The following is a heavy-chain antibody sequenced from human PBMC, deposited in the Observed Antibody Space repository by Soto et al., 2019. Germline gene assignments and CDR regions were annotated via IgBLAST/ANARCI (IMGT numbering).Heavy chain of an antibody. D-gene: IGHD2-15*01. CDR1: GDSISSTHW. J-gene: IGHJ4*02. CDR3: ARGFSGYCSGGSCSSFDY. V-gene: IGHV4-4*02. Sequence: SETLSLTCAVSGDSISSTHWWTWVRQPPGKGPEYIGQIFHSGITNYNPSLESRVTISLDKSKSQLSLELNSVTGADTAIYYCARGFSGYCSGGSCSSFDYWGQGTLVTVS. CDR2: IFHSGIT.